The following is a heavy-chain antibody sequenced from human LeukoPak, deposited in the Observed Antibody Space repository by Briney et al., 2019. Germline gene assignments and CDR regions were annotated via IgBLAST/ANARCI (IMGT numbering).Heavy chain of an antibody. CDR3: ARHESEQQLVSNWFDP. V-gene: IGHV4-39*01. CDR2: IYYSGST. CDR1: GGSISSSSYY. J-gene: IGHJ5*02. D-gene: IGHD6-13*01. Sequence: PSETLSLTCTVSGGSISSSSYYWGWIRQPPGKGLEWIGSIYYSGSTYYNPSLKSRVTISVDTSKNQFSLKLSSVTAADTAVYYCARHESEQQLVSNWFDPWGQGTLVIVSS.